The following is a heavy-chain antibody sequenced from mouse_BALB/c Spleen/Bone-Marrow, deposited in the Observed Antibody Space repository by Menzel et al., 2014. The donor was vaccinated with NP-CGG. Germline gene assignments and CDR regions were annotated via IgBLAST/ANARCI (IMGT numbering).Heavy chain of an antibody. CDR1: GVDFSRYW. D-gene: IGHD2-14*01. V-gene: IGHV4-1*02. CDR3: ARPVYRYDPPAY. CDR2: INPDSSTL. J-gene: IGHJ2*01. Sequence: GVDFSRYWMGWVRQAPGKGLEWIGEINPDSSTLNYTPSLKDKFIISRDNAKNTLYLQMNKVRSEDTALYYCARPVYRYDPPAYWGQGTTLTVSS.